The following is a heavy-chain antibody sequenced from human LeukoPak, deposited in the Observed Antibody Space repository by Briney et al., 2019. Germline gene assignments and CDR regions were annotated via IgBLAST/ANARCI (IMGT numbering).Heavy chain of an antibody. Sequence: ASVKVSCKASGYTFTSYYMHWVRQAPGQGLEWMGIINPSGGSTSYAQKFQGRVTMTRDMSTSTVFMELSSLRSEDTAVYYCARVGIAAAGLFDYWGQGTLVTVSS. CDR2: INPSGGST. CDR3: ARVGIAAAGLFDY. CDR1: GYTFTSYY. J-gene: IGHJ4*02. D-gene: IGHD6-13*01. V-gene: IGHV1-46*01.